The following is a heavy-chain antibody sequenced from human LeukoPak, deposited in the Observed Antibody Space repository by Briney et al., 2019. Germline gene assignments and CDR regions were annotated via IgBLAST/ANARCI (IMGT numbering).Heavy chain of an antibody. V-gene: IGHV3-21*01. J-gene: IGHJ5*02. Sequence: GGSLRLSCEASELPFNAYSMNWVRQAPGKGLEWVSSISSSSYYTYYADSVKGRFTISRDNTKNSLYLQMNSLRAEDTAVYYCARDLAAGTRNWLDPWGQGTLVTVSS. CDR3: ARDLAAGTRNWLDP. CDR2: ISSSSYYT. D-gene: IGHD6-13*01. CDR1: ELPFNAYS.